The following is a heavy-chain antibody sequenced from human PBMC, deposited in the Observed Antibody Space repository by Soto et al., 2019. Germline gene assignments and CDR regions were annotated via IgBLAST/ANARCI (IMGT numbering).Heavy chain of an antibody. J-gene: IGHJ6*02. CDR3: AREAV. CDR2: IKQDGSEQ. V-gene: IGHV3-7*05. Sequence: EVQLVESGGGLVQPGGSLRLSCAASGFTFSGYWMSWVRQAPGKGLEWVANIKQDGSEQFYVDSVKGRFTISRDNAKNSLYIQMNGLRAEDTAVYYCAREAVWGQGTTVTVSS. CDR1: GFTFSGYW.